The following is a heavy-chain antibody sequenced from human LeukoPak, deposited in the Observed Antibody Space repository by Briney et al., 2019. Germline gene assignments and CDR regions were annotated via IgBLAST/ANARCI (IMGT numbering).Heavy chain of an antibody. Sequence: SETLSLTCTVSGGSMNNYYWSWIRQTPGKGLEWIGYIYYSGSTNYNPSPQGRVIISVDTSKNQFSLKMTSVTAADTAVYYCARQSGYGSGLEYWGQGTLVTVSS. V-gene: IGHV4-59*01. CDR1: GGSMNNYY. CDR2: IYYSGST. CDR3: ARQSGYGSGLEY. D-gene: IGHD5-12*01. J-gene: IGHJ4*02.